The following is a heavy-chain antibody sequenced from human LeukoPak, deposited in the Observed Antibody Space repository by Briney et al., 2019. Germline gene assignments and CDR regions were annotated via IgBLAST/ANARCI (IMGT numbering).Heavy chain of an antibody. CDR3: ARDPYGDYGYDAFDI. V-gene: IGHV4-59*01. CDR2: IYYSGST. CDR1: GGSISSYY. D-gene: IGHD4-17*01. J-gene: IGHJ3*02. Sequence: SETLSLTCTVSGGSISSYYGSWIRQPPGKGLEWIGYIYYSGSTNYNPSLKSRVTISVDTSKNQFSLKLSSVTAADTAVYYCARDPYGDYGYDAFDIWGQGTMVTVSS.